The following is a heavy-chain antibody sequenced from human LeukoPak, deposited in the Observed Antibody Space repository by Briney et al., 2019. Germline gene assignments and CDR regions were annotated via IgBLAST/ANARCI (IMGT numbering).Heavy chain of an antibody. CDR3: AREGPVAGTYNWFDP. V-gene: IGHV4-4*07. CDR2: IYTSGST. J-gene: IGHJ5*02. CDR1: GGSISSYY. D-gene: IGHD6-19*01. Sequence: SETLSLTCTVSGGSISSYYWSWIRQPAGKGLEWIGRIYTSGSTNYNPSLKSRVTMSVDTSKNQFSLKLSSVTAADTAVYYCAREGPVAGTYNWFDPWGQGTLVTVSS.